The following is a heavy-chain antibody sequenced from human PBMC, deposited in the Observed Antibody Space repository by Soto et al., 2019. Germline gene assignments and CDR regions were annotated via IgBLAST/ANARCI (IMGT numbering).Heavy chain of an antibody. CDR1: RFAFRNFC. Sequence: LXLSCAASRFAFRNFCMDWVRQGPCKGLEWVAVISYDGTNKYYADSVKGRFTISRDNSKNTLYLQINSLRAEDTAVYYCAKAVPPFVVVTASDYWGQGTLVTVSS. D-gene: IGHD2-21*02. CDR2: ISYDGTNK. J-gene: IGHJ4*02. V-gene: IGHV3-30*18. CDR3: AKAVPPFVVVTASDY.